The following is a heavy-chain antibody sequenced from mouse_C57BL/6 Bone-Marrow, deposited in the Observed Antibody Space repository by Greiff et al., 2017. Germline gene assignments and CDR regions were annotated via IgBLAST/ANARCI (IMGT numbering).Heavy chain of an antibody. CDR1: GYAFSSSW. J-gene: IGHJ4*01. CDR2: IYPGDGDT. V-gene: IGHV1-82*01. D-gene: IGHD2-12*01. Sequence: QVQLQQSGPELVKPGASVKISCKASGYAFSSSWMNWVKQRPGKGLEWIGRIYPGDGDTNYNGKFKGKATLTADKSSSTAYMQLSSLTSEDSAVYFCAIRGAYYSYYYAMDYWGQGTSVTVSS. CDR3: AIRGAYYSYYYAMDY.